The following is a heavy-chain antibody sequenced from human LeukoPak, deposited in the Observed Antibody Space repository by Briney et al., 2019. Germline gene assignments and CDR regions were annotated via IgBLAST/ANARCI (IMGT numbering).Heavy chain of an antibody. CDR1: GFTFSSYA. CDR2: ISGSGGST. CDR3: AKDPLHDVWWGGNNWFDP. V-gene: IGHV3-23*01. D-gene: IGHD2-21*01. Sequence: GGSLRLSCAASGFTFSSYAMSWVRQAPGKGLEWVSAISGSGGSTYYADSVKGRFTISRDNSKNTLYLQMNSLRAEDTAVYYCAKDPLHDVWWGGNNWFDPWGQGTLVTVSS. J-gene: IGHJ5*02.